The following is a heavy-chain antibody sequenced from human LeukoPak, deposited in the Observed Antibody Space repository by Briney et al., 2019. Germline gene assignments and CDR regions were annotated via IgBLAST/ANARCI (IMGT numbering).Heavy chain of an antibody. V-gene: IGHV3-21*01. D-gene: IGHD1-7*01. J-gene: IGHJ3*02. CDR1: GFTFSRYS. CDR3: ARGRPVLQLLWGAFDI. CDR2: ISSSSSYT. Sequence: GGSLRLSCAASGFTFSRYSMNWVRQAPGKGLEWVSCISSSSSYTYYVDSVKGRFTISRDNAKNSLYLQMNSLRAEDTAVYYCARGRPVLQLLWGAFDIWGQGTMVTVYS.